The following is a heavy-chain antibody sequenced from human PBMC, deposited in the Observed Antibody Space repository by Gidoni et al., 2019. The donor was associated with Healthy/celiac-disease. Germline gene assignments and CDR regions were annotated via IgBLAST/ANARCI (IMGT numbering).Heavy chain of an antibody. CDR3: ARDPHCTNGVCYPGSYYYYGMDV. CDR1: GDSVSSNSAA. J-gene: IGHJ6*02. V-gene: IGHV6-1*01. CDR2: TYYRSKWYN. D-gene: IGHD2-8*01. Sequence: QVQLQQSGPGLVKPSQTLSLTCAISGDSVSSNSAAWNWIRQSPSRGLEWLGRTYYRSKWYNDYAVSVKSRITINPDTSKNQFSLQLNSVTPEDTAVYYCARDPHCTNGVCYPGSYYYYGMDVWGQGTTVTVSS.